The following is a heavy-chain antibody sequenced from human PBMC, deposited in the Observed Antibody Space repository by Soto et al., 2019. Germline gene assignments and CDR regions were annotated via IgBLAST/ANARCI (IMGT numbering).Heavy chain of an antibody. D-gene: IGHD3-9*01. V-gene: IGHV4-39*02. CDR3: ARRGYDILTGYTHFDP. J-gene: IGHJ5*02. Sequence: PSETLSLTCTVSGGSVSSTNNYWGWIRQPPGKGLEWIGNIYYSGIIYYNPSLKSRVTISVDTSKNHFSLKLTSVSAADTAVYYCARRGYDILTGYTHFDPWGQGTLVTVS. CDR1: GGSVSSTNNY. CDR2: IYYSGII.